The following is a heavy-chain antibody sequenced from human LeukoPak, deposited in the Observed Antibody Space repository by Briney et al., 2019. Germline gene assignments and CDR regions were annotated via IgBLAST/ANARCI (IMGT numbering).Heavy chain of an antibody. CDR3: ARDRSSSSALDY. D-gene: IGHD6-6*01. CDR1: GYTFTSYA. J-gene: IGHJ4*02. CDR2: INAGNGNT. Sequence: GASVKVSYKASGYTFTSYAMHWVRQAPGQRLEWMGWINAGNGNTKYSQKFQGRVTITRDTSASTAYMELSSLRSEDTAVYYCARDRSSSSALDYWGQGTLVTVSS. V-gene: IGHV1-3*01.